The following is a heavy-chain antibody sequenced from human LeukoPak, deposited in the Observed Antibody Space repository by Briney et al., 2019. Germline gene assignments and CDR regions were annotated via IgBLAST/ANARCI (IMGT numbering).Heavy chain of an antibody. V-gene: IGHV4-34*01. Sequence: SETLSLTCAVYGGSFSGYYWSWIRQPPGKGLEWIGEINHSGSTNYNPPLKSRVTISVDTSKNQFSLKLSSVTAADTAVYYCARALSPYFDYWGQGTLVTVSS. J-gene: IGHJ4*02. CDR3: ARALSPYFDY. CDR2: INHSGST. D-gene: IGHD4/OR15-4a*01. CDR1: GGSFSGYY.